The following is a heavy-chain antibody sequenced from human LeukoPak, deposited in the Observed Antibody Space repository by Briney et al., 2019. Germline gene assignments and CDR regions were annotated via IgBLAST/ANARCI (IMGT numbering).Heavy chain of an antibody. J-gene: IGHJ5*02. D-gene: IGHD1-7*01. CDR3: ASGREITGTTSWFDP. CDR1: GGSISSGSYY. CDR2: IYYSGST. V-gene: IGHV4-39*01. Sequence: SETLSLTCTVSGGSISSGSYYWGWIRQPPGKGLEWIGSIYYSGSTYYNPSLKSRVTISVDTSKNQFSLKLSSVTAADTAVYYCASGREITGTTSWFDPWGQGTLVTVSS.